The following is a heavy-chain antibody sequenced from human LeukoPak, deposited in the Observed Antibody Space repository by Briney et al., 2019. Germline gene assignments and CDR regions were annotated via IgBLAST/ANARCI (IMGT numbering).Heavy chain of an antibody. J-gene: IGHJ4*02. D-gene: IGHD3-10*01. CDR3: ARSPLWFGDTGNLDY. Sequence: GASVKVSCKASGYTFTGYYMHWVRQAPGQGLEWKGWINPNSGGTNYAQKFQGRVTMTRDTSISTAYMELSRLRSDDTAVYYCARSPLWFGDTGNLDYRGQGTLVTVSS. CDR1: GYTFTGYY. CDR2: INPNSGGT. V-gene: IGHV1-2*02.